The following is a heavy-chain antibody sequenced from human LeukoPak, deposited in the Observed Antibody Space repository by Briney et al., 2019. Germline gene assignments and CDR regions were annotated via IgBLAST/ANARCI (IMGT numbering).Heavy chain of an antibody. CDR2: IIPIFGTA. CDR1: GGTFSSYA. CDR3: ARDLKERGAFDI. J-gene: IGHJ3*02. Sequence: SVKVSCKASGGTFSSYAISWVRQAPGQGLEWMGGIIPIFGTANYAQKFQGRVTITTDESTSTAYMELSSLRSEDTAVYYCARDLKERGAFDIWGQGAMVTVSS. D-gene: IGHD1-1*01. V-gene: IGHV1-69*05.